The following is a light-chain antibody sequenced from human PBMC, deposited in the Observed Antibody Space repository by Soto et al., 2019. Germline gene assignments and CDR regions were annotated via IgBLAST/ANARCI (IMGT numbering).Light chain of an antibody. CDR3: QQFNNYPLT. CDR2: KAS. Sequence: DIHMTQSPSTRPASVVDIVAMTVLASQSLDRDYLAWYQQKPGKAPNLLIYKASTLESGVPSRFSGSGSGTDFTLTISSLQPQDFATYYCQQFNNYPLTFGGGTKVDI. J-gene: IGKJ4*01. CDR1: QSLDRDY. V-gene: IGKV1-5*03.